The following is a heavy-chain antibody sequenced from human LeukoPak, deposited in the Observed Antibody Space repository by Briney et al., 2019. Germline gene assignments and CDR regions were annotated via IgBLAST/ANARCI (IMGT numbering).Heavy chain of an antibody. CDR3: AMTGDQSY. CDR1: GYTFTGYY. D-gene: IGHD7-27*01. Sequence: ASVKVSCKASGYTFTGYYMHWVRQAPGQGLEWMGCINPNSGGTNYAQEFQGRVTMTRDTSISTAYMELSRLRPDDTAVYYCAMTGDQSYWGQGTLVTVSS. J-gene: IGHJ4*02. V-gene: IGHV1-2*02. CDR2: INPNSGGT.